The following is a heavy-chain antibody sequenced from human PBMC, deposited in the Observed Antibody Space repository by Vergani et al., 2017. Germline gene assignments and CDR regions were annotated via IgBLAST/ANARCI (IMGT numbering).Heavy chain of an antibody. Sequence: QLQLQESGSGLVKPSQTLSLTCAVSGGSISSGGYSWSWIRQPPGKGLEWIGYIYHSGSTYYNPSLKSRVTISVDRSKNQFSLKLSSVTADDTAVYYCARRYCSTTSCYVDPWGQGTLVTVSS. J-gene: IGHJ5*02. D-gene: IGHD2-2*01. V-gene: IGHV4-30-2*01. CDR3: ARRYCSTTSCYVDP. CDR2: IYHSGST. CDR1: GGSISSGGYS.